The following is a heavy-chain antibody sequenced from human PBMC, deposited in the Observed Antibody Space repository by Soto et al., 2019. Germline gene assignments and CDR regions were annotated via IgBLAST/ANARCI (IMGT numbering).Heavy chain of an antibody. J-gene: IGHJ6*02. D-gene: IGHD1-7*01. Sequence: ASVKVSCKVSGYTFTSYGISWVRQAPGQGLEWMGWISAYNGNTNYAQKLQGRVTMTTDTSTSTAYMELRSLRSDDTAVYYCARGPFRTITGTTAGGYYYYGMDVWGQGTTVTVSS. V-gene: IGHV1-18*01. CDR1: GYTFTSYG. CDR3: ARGPFRTITGTTAGGYYYYGMDV. CDR2: ISAYNGNT.